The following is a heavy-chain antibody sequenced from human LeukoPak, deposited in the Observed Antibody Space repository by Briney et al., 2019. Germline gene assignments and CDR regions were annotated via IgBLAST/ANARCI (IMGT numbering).Heavy chain of an antibody. D-gene: IGHD2-2*01. CDR3: ARQGPGYCGSTRCYGVGH. CDR2: INTNTGNP. CDR1: GYTFTSYA. J-gene: IGHJ4*02. V-gene: IGHV7-4-1*02. Sequence: VASVKVSCKASGYTFTSYAMNWVRQAPGQGLEWMRWINTNTGNPTYAQGFTGRFVFSLDTSVSTAHLQISSLKVEDTAVYYCARQGPGYCGSTRCYGVGHWGQGTLVTVSS.